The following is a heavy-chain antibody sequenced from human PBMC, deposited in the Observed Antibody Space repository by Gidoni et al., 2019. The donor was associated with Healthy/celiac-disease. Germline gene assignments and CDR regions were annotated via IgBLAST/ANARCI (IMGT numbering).Heavy chain of an antibody. CDR3: ARVQSEGGSYRDY. J-gene: IGHJ4*02. D-gene: IGHD1-26*01. Sequence: QVQLVESGGGVVQPGRSLRLSCAAPGFTFSSYAMPWVRQAPGKGLEWVAVISYDGSNKYYADSVKGRFTISRDNSKNTLYLQMNSLRAEDTAVYYCARVQSEGGSYRDYWGQGTLVTVSS. V-gene: IGHV3-30-3*01. CDR2: ISYDGSNK. CDR1: GFTFSSYA.